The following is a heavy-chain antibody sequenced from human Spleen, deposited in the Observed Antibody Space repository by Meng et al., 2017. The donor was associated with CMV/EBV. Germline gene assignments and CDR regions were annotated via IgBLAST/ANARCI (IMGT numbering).Heavy chain of an antibody. CDR1: FTDFY. D-gene: IGHD3-10*01. Sequence: FTDFYMYWVRQAPGKGLEWLGLVDPEDGQTIYAEKFQGRVSISADTTTETAYMELRSLRSEDTAVYYCATEGGLLWSAEKTPEHFQHWGQGTLVTVSS. CDR3: ATEGGLLWSAEKTPEHFQH. J-gene: IGHJ1*01. V-gene: IGHV1-69-2*01. CDR2: VDPEDGQT.